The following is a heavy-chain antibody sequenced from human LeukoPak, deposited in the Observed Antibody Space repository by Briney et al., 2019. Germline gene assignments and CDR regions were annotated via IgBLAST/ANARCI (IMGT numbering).Heavy chain of an antibody. CDR2: ISGSGGST. Sequence: PGGSLRLSCVASGFTLSSYSMHWVRQAPGKGLEWVSAISGSGGSTYYADSVKGRFTISRDNSKNTLYLQMNSLRAEDTAVYYCATVTQWLGSYWGQGTLVTVSS. V-gene: IGHV3-23*01. CDR3: ATVTQWLGSY. J-gene: IGHJ4*02. CDR1: GFTLSSYS. D-gene: IGHD6-19*01.